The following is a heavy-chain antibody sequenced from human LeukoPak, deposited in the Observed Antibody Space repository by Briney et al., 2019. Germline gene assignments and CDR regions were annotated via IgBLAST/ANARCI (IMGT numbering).Heavy chain of an antibody. Sequence: PGGSLRLSCAASGFTFSSYSMNWVRQAPGKGLEWLGSVSSDGGISHTSLKGRVTMAVDTSKNQFSLRLTSVAAADTAVYYCVRETSGSSRTEYWGQGTLATVSS. J-gene: IGHJ4*02. V-gene: IGHV4-39*07. CDR2: VSSDGGI. CDR3: VRETSGSSRTEY. CDR1: GFTFSSYS. D-gene: IGHD6-13*01.